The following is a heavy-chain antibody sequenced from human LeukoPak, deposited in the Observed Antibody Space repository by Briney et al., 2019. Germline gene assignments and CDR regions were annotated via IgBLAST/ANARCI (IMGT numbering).Heavy chain of an antibody. V-gene: IGHV3-7*01. D-gene: IGHD6-6*01. CDR1: GFTFTNYW. Sequence: PGGSLRLSCAASGFTFTNYWMIWVGQAPGKGLEWVANINEDGSEKYYVGSVEGRFTISRDNAKNSVFLQMNSLRADDTAMYYCASSSYSCSSSWGQGTLVTVSS. CDR3: ASSSYSCSSS. CDR2: INEDGSEK. J-gene: IGHJ5*02.